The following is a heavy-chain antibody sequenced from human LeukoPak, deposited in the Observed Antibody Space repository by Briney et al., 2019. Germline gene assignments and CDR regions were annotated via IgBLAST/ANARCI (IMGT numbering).Heavy chain of an antibody. CDR1: GGSISNYY. CDR3: ASGFSSSWYEAWFDP. D-gene: IGHD6-13*01. V-gene: IGHV4-4*07. Sequence: SETLSLTCTVSGGSISNYYWTWIRQPAGKGLEWIGRIYTSGSTNYNPSLKSRVTISVDTSKNQFSLKLSSVTAADTAVYYCASGFSSSWYEAWFDPWGQGTLVTVSS. J-gene: IGHJ5*02. CDR2: IYTSGST.